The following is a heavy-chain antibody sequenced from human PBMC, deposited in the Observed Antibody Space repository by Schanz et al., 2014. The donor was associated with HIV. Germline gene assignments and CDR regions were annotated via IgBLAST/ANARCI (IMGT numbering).Heavy chain of an antibody. CDR2: INPNSGGT. Sequence: QVQLVQSGAEVKKPGASVKVSCKASGYAFSDSYIQWVRQVPGQGLEWMGWINPNSGGTKYAQRFHGRVIMTRDMSISTAYMELSSLRSEDTAVYYCANLVVAATDDAFDIWGQGTMVTVSS. D-gene: IGHD2-15*01. V-gene: IGHV1-2*02. CDR1: GYAFSDSY. CDR3: ANLVVAATDDAFDI. J-gene: IGHJ3*02.